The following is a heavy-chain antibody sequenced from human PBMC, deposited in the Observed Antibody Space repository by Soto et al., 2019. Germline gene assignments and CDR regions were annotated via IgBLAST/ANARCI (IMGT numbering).Heavy chain of an antibody. CDR3: ARTLDCSSTSCYLKRVYYGMDV. CDR2: INPSGGST. Sequence: ASVKVSCKASGYTSTSYYMHWVRQAPGQGLEWMGIINPSGGSTSYAQKFQGRVTMTRDTSTSTVYMELSSLRSEDTAVYYCARTLDCSSTSCYLKRVYYGMDVWGQGTTVTVSS. CDR1: GYTSTSYY. V-gene: IGHV1-46*01. J-gene: IGHJ6*02. D-gene: IGHD2-2*01.